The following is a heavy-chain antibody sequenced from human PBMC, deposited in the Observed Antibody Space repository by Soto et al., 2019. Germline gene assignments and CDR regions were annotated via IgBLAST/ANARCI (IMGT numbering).Heavy chain of an antibody. V-gene: IGHV1-8*01. Sequence: ASVKLSCKASRYTFTSYYINWVRQATGQGLEWMGWMNPNSGNTGYTQKFQGRATISWNTPTATAYMELTSLTSEDTAVYYCARYRTRAPLAFDIWGQGTMVTVSS. CDR1: RYTFTSYY. J-gene: IGHJ3*02. CDR2: MNPNSGNT. D-gene: IGHD3-16*02. CDR3: ARYRTRAPLAFDI.